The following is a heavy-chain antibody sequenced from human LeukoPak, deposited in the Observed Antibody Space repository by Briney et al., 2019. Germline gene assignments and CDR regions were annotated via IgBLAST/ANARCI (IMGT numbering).Heavy chain of an antibody. CDR3: ASHYYDYVWGSYRPLDAFDI. D-gene: IGHD3-16*02. CDR2: IYYSGST. Sequence: SETLSLTCTVSGGSISSYYWSWIRQPPGKGLEWIGYIYYSGSTNYNPSPKSRVTISVDTSKNQFSLKLSSVTAADTAVYYCASHYYDYVWGSYRPLDAFDIWGQGTMVTVSS. V-gene: IGHV4-59*01. J-gene: IGHJ3*02. CDR1: GGSISSYY.